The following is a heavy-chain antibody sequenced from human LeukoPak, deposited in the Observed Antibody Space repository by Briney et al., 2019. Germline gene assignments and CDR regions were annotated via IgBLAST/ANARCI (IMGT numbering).Heavy chain of an antibody. CDR3: ARPRFGELLFDY. V-gene: IGHV4-59*08. CDR1: GGSISSYY. Sequence: MASETLSLTCTVSGGSISSYYWSWIRQPPGKGLEWIGYIYCSGSTNYNPSLKSRVTISVDTSKNQFSLKLSSVTAADTAVYYCARPRFGELLFDYWGQGTLVTVSS. J-gene: IGHJ4*02. CDR2: IYCSGST. D-gene: IGHD3-10*01.